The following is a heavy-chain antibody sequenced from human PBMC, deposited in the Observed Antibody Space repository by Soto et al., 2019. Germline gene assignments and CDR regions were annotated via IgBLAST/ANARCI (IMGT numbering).Heavy chain of an antibody. Sequence: PGGSLRLSCAASGFTFSSYAMTWVRQAPGKGLEWVSGISGSGGSAYYADSVKGRFTISRDNSKNTLYLQMNSLRAEDTAVYYCATLGYCSSTSCYTYYYGLDVWGQGTTVTV. CDR2: ISGSGGSA. D-gene: IGHD2-2*02. V-gene: IGHV3-23*01. CDR3: ATLGYCSSTSCYTYYYGLDV. J-gene: IGHJ6*02. CDR1: GFTFSSYA.